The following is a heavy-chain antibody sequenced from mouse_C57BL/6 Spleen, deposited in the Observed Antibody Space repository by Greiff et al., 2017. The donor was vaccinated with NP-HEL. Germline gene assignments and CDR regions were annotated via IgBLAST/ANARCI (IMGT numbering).Heavy chain of an antibody. V-gene: IGHV1-19*01. CDR3: ARRISKSYYYGYFDV. CDR2: INPYNGGT. Sequence: VQLQQSGPVLVKPGASVKMSCKASGYTFTDYYMNWVKQSHGKSLEWIGVINPYNGGTSYNQKFKGKATLTVDKSSSTAYMELNSLTSEDSAVYYCARRISKSYYYGYFDVWGTGTTVTVSS. J-gene: IGHJ1*03. D-gene: IGHD1-1*01. CDR1: GYTFTDYY.